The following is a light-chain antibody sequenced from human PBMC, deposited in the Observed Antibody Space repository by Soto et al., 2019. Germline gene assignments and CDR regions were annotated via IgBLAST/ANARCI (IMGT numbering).Light chain of an antibody. J-gene: IGLJ2*01. CDR1: SSDVGAYSF. CDR3: SSYTTSNTLV. CDR2: DVT. Sequence: QSALTQPASVSGSPGQSITISCTGTSSDVGAYSFVSWYQQHPGKAPKLMIYDVTNRPSGVSSRFSGSKSGNTASLAISGLQAEDEADYYCSSYTTSNTLVFGGGTKLTVL. V-gene: IGLV2-14*03.